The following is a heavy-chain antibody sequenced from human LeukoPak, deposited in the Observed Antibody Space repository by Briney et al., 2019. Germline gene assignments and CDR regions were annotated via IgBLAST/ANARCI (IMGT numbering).Heavy chain of an antibody. CDR2: ITTYNGNT. D-gene: IGHD2-15*01. J-gene: IGHJ5*02. CDR3: ARLSPPIASFCSGGTCYSGGFDP. CDR1: GYTFTSYG. V-gene: IGHV1-18*01. Sequence: ASVKVSCKASGYTFTSYGISWVRQAPGQGLEWMGWITTYNGNTYYAQNFQGRVTMTADTSTSTAYMEVRSLRSDDTAVYYCARLSPPIASFCSGGTCYSGGFDPWGQGTLVTVSS.